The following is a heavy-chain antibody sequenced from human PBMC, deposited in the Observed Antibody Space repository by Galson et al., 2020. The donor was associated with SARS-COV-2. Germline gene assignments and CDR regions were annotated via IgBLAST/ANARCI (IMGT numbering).Heavy chain of an antibody. D-gene: IGHD3-16*01. J-gene: IGHJ4*02. V-gene: IGHV3-21*01. CDR3: ASMGWAYDYVWGQIDY. CDR2: ISSSSSYI. CDR1: GFTFSSYS. Sequence: GGSLTLPCAASGFTFSSYSMNWVRQPPGKGREGVSYISSSSSYIYYADSVKGRYTITRDNAKNSLYLQMNSLRAEDTAVYYCASMGWAYDYVWGQIDYWGQGTLVTVSS.